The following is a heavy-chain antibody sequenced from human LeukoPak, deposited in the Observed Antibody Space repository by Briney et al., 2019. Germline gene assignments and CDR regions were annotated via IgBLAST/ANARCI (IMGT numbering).Heavy chain of an antibody. J-gene: IGHJ4*02. D-gene: IGHD5-12*01. CDR2: INHSGST. V-gene: IGHV4-34*01. CDR3: ARTAGYSRYDYNS. Sequence: SETLSLTCAVYGGSFGGYYWSWIRQSPGKGLEWIGEINHSGSTNYNPSLKSRVTISVDTSKNQFSLKLSSVTAADTAVYYCARTAGYSRYDYNSWGQGTLVTVSS. CDR1: GGSFGGYY.